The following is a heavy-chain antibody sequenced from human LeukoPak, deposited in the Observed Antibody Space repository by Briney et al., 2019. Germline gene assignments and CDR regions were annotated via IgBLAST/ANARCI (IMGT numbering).Heavy chain of an antibody. J-gene: IGHJ5*02. V-gene: IGHV4-31*03. D-gene: IGHD6-13*01. CDR3: ARVAYSSSWYWFDP. CDR2: IYYSGST. CDR1: GGSISSVGYY. Sequence: PSETLSLTCTLSGGSISSVGYYWRWIRQHPGRGLEWFGYIYYSGSTYYNPSLKSRVTISVDTSKNQFSLKLSSVTAADTAVYYCARVAYSSSWYWFDPWGQGTLVTVSS.